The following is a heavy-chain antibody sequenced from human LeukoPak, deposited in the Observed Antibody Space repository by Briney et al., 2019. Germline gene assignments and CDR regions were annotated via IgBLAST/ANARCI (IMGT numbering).Heavy chain of an antibody. CDR1: GGSISSGSYY. Sequence: PSETLSLTCTVSGGSISSGSYYWSWIRQPGGKGLEWIGRIYTSGSTNYNPSLKSRVTISVDTSKNQFSLKLSSVTAADTAVYYCARDSPHCSSTSCYTGSVDYWGQGILVTVSS. D-gene: IGHD2-2*02. J-gene: IGHJ4*02. CDR2: IYTSGST. CDR3: ARDSPHCSSTSCYTGSVDY. V-gene: IGHV4-61*02.